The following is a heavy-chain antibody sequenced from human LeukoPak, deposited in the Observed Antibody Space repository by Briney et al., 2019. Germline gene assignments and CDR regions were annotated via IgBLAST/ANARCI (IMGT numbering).Heavy chain of an antibody. CDR2: ISGSGSST. V-gene: IGHV3-23*01. CDR1: GFTFSSYA. J-gene: IGHJ4*02. CDR3: AKVRGYYYELLWDD. Sequence: GGFLRLSCAASGFTFSSYAMSWVRQAPGKGLEWVSAISGSGSSTYYADSVKGRFTISRDNSKNTLYLQMTSLGADDTAVYYCAKVRGYYYELLWDDWGQGTLVTVSS. D-gene: IGHD3-22*01.